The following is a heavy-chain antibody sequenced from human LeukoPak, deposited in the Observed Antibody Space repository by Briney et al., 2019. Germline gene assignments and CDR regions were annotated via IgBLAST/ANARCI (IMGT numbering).Heavy chain of an antibody. J-gene: IGHJ4*02. D-gene: IGHD2-15*01. CDR3: ARLGYCSGGSCN. CDR1: GGSFSGYY. Sequence: SETLSLTCAVYGGSFSGYYWSWIRQPPGKGLEWIGEINHSGSTNYSPSLKSRVTISVDTSKNQFSLKLSSVTAADTAVYYCARLGYCSGGSCNWGQGTLVTVSS. V-gene: IGHV4-34*01. CDR2: INHSGST.